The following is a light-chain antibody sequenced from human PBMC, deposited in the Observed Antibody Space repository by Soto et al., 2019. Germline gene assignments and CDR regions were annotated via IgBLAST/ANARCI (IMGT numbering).Light chain of an antibody. Sequence: DIQMTQSPSTLSASVGDRVTITCRASESISDYLAWYQQKPGKAPKLLIYKASSLESGVPSRFSGSGSGTEFTLTISSLHPDDFATYYCQQYGIHRTFGQGTKVEIK. CDR2: KAS. CDR3: QQYGIHRT. J-gene: IGKJ1*01. V-gene: IGKV1-5*03. CDR1: ESISDY.